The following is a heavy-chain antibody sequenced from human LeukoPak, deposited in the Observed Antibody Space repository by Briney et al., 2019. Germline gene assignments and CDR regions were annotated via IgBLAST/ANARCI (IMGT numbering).Heavy chain of an antibody. J-gene: IGHJ6*02. Sequence: GGSLRLSCAASGFTFSSYAMSWVRQAPGKGLEWVSAISGSGGSTCYADSVKGRFTISRDNSKNTLYLQMNSLRAEDTAVYYCAKGQSIVVVPAAISGPDYYYYGMDVWGQGTTVTVSS. CDR1: GFTFSSYA. CDR2: ISGSGGST. D-gene: IGHD2-2*01. V-gene: IGHV3-23*01. CDR3: AKGQSIVVVPAAISGPDYYYYGMDV.